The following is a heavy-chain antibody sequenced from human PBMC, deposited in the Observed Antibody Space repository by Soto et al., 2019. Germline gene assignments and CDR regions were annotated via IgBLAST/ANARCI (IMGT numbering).Heavy chain of an antibody. CDR2: ISGSGGDT. CDR3: AKHDFWSWGMDV. D-gene: IGHD3-3*01. V-gene: IGHV3-23*01. Sequence: GGSLRLSCSASGFTFTSYAMSWVRQAPGKGLEWVSGISGSGGDTKSADSVKGRFTISRDNFKNMLYLQMNSLRAEDTAVYYCAKHDFWSWGMDVWGQGTTVTVSS. CDR1: GFTFTSYA. J-gene: IGHJ6*02.